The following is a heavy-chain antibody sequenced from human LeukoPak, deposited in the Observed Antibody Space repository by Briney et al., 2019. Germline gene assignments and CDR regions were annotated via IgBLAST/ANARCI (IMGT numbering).Heavy chain of an antibody. Sequence: PGASLRLSCKASGFTFSSYAISWVRQAPGKGLEWMARIIPIFGTAYYAESVKGRFTITTDNSRNTAYLQMNRLKSEDTAVHYCARVPDYGGNSGWFYTWGQGTPVTVSS. V-gene: IGHV1-69*05. CDR2: IIPIFGTA. CDR1: GFTFSSYA. J-gene: IGHJ5*02. CDR3: ARVPDYGGNSGWFYT. D-gene: IGHD4-23*01.